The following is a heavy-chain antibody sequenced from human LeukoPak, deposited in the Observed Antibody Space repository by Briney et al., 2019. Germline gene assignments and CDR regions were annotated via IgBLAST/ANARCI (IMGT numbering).Heavy chain of an antibody. CDR2: VSGDGAVT. Sequence: GGSLRLSCAASGFTLSSFAMSWVRQAPGKGLEWVSRVSGDGAVTYYADSVRGRFTISRDNSRNTLYLQMNSLRAEDTALYYCARNYYDSSGSYYFDSWGQGTLVTVSS. V-gene: IGHV3-23*01. CDR3: ARNYYDSSGSYYFDS. J-gene: IGHJ4*02. D-gene: IGHD3-22*01. CDR1: GFTLSSFA.